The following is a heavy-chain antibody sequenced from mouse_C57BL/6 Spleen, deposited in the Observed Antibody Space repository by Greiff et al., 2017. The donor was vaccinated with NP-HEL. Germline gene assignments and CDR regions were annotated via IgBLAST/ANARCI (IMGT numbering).Heavy chain of an antibody. D-gene: IGHD2-5*01. J-gene: IGHJ3*01. CDR2: IHPNSGST. CDR3: ARERGDSKCFAY. Sequence: QVQLQQPGAELVKPGASVKLSCKASGYTFTSYWMHWVKQRPGQGLEWIGMIHPNSGSTNYNEKFKSKATLTVDKSSSTAYMQLSSLTSEDSAVYYCARERGDSKCFAYWGQGTLVTVSA. CDR1: GYTFTSYW. V-gene: IGHV1-64*01.